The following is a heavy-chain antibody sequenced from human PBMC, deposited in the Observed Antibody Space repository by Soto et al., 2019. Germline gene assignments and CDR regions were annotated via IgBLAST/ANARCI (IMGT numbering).Heavy chain of an antibody. Sequence: GASLKVSCKASGYTFTSYGISWVRQAPGQGLEWMGWISAYNGNTNYAQKLQGRVTMTTDTSTSTAYMELRSLRSDDTAVYYCARDRYYDFWSGYDRLDYWGQGTLVTVSS. J-gene: IGHJ4*02. V-gene: IGHV1-18*01. CDR2: ISAYNGNT. CDR1: GYTFTSYG. CDR3: ARDRYYDFWSGYDRLDY. D-gene: IGHD3-3*01.